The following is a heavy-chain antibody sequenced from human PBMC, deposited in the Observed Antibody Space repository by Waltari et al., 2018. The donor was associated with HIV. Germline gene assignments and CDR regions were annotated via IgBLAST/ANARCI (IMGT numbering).Heavy chain of an antibody. V-gene: IGHV1-3*01. Sequence: QVQLVQSGAEVKKPGASVKVSCKASGYTFTSYAMHWVRQAPGQRLEWMGWINAGNGNTKYSQKFQGRVTITRDTSASTAYMELSSLRSEDTAVYYCARDRKAEFPWWYFDYWGQGTLVTVSS. CDR3: ARDRKAEFPWWYFDY. CDR1: GYTFTSYA. J-gene: IGHJ4*02. CDR2: INAGNGNT. D-gene: IGHD2-8*02.